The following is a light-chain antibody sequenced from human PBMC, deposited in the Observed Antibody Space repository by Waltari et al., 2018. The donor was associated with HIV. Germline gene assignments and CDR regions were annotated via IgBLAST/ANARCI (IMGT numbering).Light chain of an antibody. CDR3: QQYGSSPPYS. Sequence: EMVLTQSPGTLSLSPGERAPLYCRASQSVSSSYLAWYQQNPGQAPRLLIYGASSRATGIPDRFSGSGSGTDFTLTISRLEPEDFAVYYCQQYGSSPPYSFGQGTKLEIK. CDR2: GAS. V-gene: IGKV3-20*01. J-gene: IGKJ2*03. CDR1: QSVSSSY.